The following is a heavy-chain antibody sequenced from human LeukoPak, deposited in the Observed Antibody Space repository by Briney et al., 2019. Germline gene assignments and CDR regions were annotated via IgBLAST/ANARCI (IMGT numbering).Heavy chain of an antibody. CDR3: AREETSGGFDY. CDR2: INPNSGGP. J-gene: IGHJ4*02. CDR1: GYTFTGYY. V-gene: IGHV1-2*06. D-gene: IGHD3-10*01. Sequence: ASVKVSCKASGYTFTGYYMHWVRQAPGQGLEWMGRINPNSGGPNYAQKFQGRVTMTRDKSISKAYMELSRLRSDDMAVYYCAREETSGGFDYWGQGTLVTVSS.